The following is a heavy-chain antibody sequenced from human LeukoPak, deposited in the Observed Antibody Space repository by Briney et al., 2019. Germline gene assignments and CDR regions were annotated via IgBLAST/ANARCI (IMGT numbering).Heavy chain of an antibody. CDR2: ISGNGGLT. Sequence: GGSLRLSCVGSEFTFGDSAIDWVRQGPGKGLELVSLISGNGGLTSYADSVKGRFTISRDNSKKSLYLEMNSLRPEDTSLYDCAKNPDFGGNSRYGMHVWGQGTTVTVSS. CDR3: AKNPDFGGNSRYGMHV. CDR1: EFTFGDSA. V-gene: IGHV3-43*02. J-gene: IGHJ6*02. D-gene: IGHD4-23*01.